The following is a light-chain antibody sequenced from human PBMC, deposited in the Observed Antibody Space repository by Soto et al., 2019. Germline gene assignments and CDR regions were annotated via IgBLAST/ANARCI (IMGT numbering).Light chain of an antibody. J-gene: IGKJ2*01. CDR2: DAS. V-gene: IGKV1-33*01. CDR1: QDIYKY. Sequence: DIQMTQSPSSLSAAVGDRVTFTCQASQDIYKYLNWYQQKLGKAPKLLIDDASNLERGVPSRFRGSGSGTEDRLTGDSLQPEETATYYWQQYDHPPYTWGQGTKMETK. CDR3: QQYDHPPYT.